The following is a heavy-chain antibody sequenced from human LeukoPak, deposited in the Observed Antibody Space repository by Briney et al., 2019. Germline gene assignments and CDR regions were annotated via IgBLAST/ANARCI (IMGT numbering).Heavy chain of an antibody. CDR1: GGSISSGGYY. D-gene: IGHD7-27*01. CDR3: ARTLGPYWYFDL. V-gene: IGHV4-31*03. J-gene: IGHJ2*01. Sequence: SETLSLTCTVSGGSISSGGYYWSWIRQHPGKGLEWIGYIYYSGSTYYNPSLKSRVTISVDTSKNQFSLKLSSVTAADTAVYYCARTLGPYWYFDLWGRGTLVTVSS. CDR2: IYYSGST.